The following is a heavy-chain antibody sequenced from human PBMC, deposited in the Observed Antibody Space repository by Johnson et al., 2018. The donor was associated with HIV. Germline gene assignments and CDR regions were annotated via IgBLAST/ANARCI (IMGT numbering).Heavy chain of an antibody. CDR2: ISHDGTTT. CDR1: GLTLTTII. CDR3: AREEVSSGYAGTFDM. V-gene: IGHV3-30*04. J-gene: IGHJ3*02. D-gene: IGHD5-12*01. Sequence: QVQLVESGGGVVQPGRSLRVSCEVSGLTLTTIIVHWARQAPGKGLEWVSLISHDGTTTAYADSVKGRYTISRDISTNTVYLQMNSLRPEDTAVYYCAREEVSSGYAGTFDMCGQGTLVTVSS.